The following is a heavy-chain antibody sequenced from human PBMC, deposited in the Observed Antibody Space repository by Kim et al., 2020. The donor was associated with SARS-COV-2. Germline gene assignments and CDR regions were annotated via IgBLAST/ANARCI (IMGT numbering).Heavy chain of an antibody. CDR3: ARARGVGYYYGSGPTPQIDY. J-gene: IGHJ4*02. V-gene: IGHV4-39*07. Sequence: RVTISVDTSKNQFSLKLSSVTAADTAVYYCARARGVGYYYGSGPTPQIDYWGQGTLVTVSS. D-gene: IGHD3-10*01.